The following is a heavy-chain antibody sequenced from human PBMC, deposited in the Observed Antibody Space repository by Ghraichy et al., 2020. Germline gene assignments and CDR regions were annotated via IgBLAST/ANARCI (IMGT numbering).Heavy chain of an antibody. Sequence: LSLTCATSGFTFRDYTMSWVRQAPGKGLEWVSTISGNGRITHYADSVKGRFTISRDTSKTTLYLQLDTLRAEDTAVYYCAVHSSGSYRPLDYWGQGTLVTVSS. CDR2: ISGNGRIT. CDR3: AVHSSGSYRPLDY. V-gene: IGHV3-23*01. CDR1: GFTFRDYT. J-gene: IGHJ4*02. D-gene: IGHD3-22*01.